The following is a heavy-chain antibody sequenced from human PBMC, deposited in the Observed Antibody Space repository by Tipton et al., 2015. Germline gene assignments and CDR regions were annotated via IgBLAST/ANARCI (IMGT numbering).Heavy chain of an antibody. V-gene: IGHV4-39*01. D-gene: IGHD6-19*01. CDR3: ARTGYASGCYVY. J-gene: IGHJ4*02. CDR2: IYYSGNT. Sequence: TLSLTCTVSGGSISSSSYYWGWIRQPPGKGLEWIGSIYYSGNTYYNSSLKSRVTISVDTSKNQFSLKLTSVTAADTAVYYCARTGYASGCYVYWGQGTLVTVSS. CDR1: GGSISSSSYY.